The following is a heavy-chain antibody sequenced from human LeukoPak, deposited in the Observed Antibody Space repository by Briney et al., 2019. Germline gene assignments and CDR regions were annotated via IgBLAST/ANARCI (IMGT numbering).Heavy chain of an antibody. D-gene: IGHD5-18*01. V-gene: IGHV4-39*07. CDR2: INHSGST. CDR3: AGTPRRYIYKAFDI. CDR1: GGSISSTTYY. J-gene: IGHJ3*02. Sequence: PSETLSLTCTVSGGSISSTTYYWGWIRQPPGKGLEWIGEINHSGSTNYNPSLKSRVTISVDTSKNQFSLKLSSVTAADTAVYYCAGTPRRYIYKAFDIWGQGTMVTVSS.